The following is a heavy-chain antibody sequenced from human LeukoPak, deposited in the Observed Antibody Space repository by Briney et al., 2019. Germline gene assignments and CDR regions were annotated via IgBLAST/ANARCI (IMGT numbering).Heavy chain of an antibody. J-gene: IGHJ6*03. V-gene: IGHV3-21*01. Sequence: PGGSLRLSCAASGLIFSSYEMNWARQAPGKGLEWVSSISSSSSYIYYADSVKGRFTISRDNAKNSLYLQMNSLRAEDTAVYYCARDSSLSGYSYGYAYYYYYYYMDVWGKGTTVTVSS. CDR3: ARDSSLSGYSYGYAYYYYYYYMDV. CDR1: GLIFSSYE. D-gene: IGHD5-18*01. CDR2: ISSSSSYI.